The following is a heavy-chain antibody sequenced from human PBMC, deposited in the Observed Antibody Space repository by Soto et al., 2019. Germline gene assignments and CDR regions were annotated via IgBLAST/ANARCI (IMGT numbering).Heavy chain of an antibody. CDR1: GGSFSGYR. CDR2: IXHXXXX. CDR3: ARGNDLDY. J-gene: IGHJ4*02. Sequence: PSETLSLTCFVYGGSFSGYRCTWIRLPPGKGXXXXGEIXHXXXXXXNPSLKSRVTISIDTSKNQFSLKLTSVTAADSGVYYCARGNDLDYWGQGTLVNRIL. V-gene: IGHV4-34*01.